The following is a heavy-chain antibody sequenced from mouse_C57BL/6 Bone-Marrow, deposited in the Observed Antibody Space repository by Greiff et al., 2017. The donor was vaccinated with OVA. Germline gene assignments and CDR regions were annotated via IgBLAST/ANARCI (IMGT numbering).Heavy chain of an antibody. CDR3: ARKESTVSP. CDR2: IHPNSGST. J-gene: IGHJ2*01. V-gene: IGHV1-64*01. D-gene: IGHD1-1*01. CDR1: GYTFTSYW. Sequence: QVQLQQPGAELVKPGASVKLSCKASGYTFTSYWMHWVKQRPGQGLEWIGMIHPNSGSTNYNEKFKSKATLTVDNSSSTAYLQLSSLTSEDSAVYYCARKESTVSPWGQGTTLTVSS.